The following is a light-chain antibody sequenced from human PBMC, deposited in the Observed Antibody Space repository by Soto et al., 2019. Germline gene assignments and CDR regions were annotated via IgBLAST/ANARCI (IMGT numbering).Light chain of an antibody. V-gene: IGKV3-11*01. J-gene: IGKJ3*01. CDR1: QSISSY. Sequence: EIVLTQSPATLSLSPGERATLSCRASQSISSYLAWYQQKPGQAPRLLIYDVSNRAPGVPARFSGSGSGTDFTLTISSLEPEDFAVYYCKQRSNWPPFTFGPGTKVDIK. CDR2: DVS. CDR3: KQRSNWPPFT.